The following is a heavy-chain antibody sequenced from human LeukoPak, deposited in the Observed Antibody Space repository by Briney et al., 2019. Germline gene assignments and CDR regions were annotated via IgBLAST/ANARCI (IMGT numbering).Heavy chain of an antibody. CDR2: INHSGST. D-gene: IGHD6-19*01. V-gene: IGHV4-34*01. J-gene: IGHJ4*02. CDR3: AARPGYSSGWYQYYFDY. CDR1: GGSFSGYY. Sequence: SETLSLTWAVDGGSFSGYYWSWIRQPPGKGLEWIGEINHSGSTNYNPSLKSRVTISVDTSKNQFSLKLSSVTAADTAVYYCAARPGYSSGWYQYYFDYWGQGTLVTVSS.